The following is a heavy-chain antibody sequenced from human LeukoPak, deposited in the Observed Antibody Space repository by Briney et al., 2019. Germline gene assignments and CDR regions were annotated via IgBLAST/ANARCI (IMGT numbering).Heavy chain of an antibody. CDR1: GGSISSYY. CDR2: IYYSGST. D-gene: IGHD4-17*01. V-gene: IGHV4-59*01. J-gene: IGHJ6*03. Sequence: SETLSLTCTVSGGSISSYYWSGIRQPPGKGLEWIGYIYYSGSTNDNPSLKSRSTISVDTSKTQFSLKLSSVTAADTAVSSCARESYGDYGRYYYYYMDVWGKGTTVTVSS. CDR3: ARESYGDYGRYYYYYMDV.